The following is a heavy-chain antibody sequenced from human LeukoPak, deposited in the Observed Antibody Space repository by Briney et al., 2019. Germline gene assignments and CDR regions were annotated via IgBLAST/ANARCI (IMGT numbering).Heavy chain of an antibody. CDR1: GFTFSDYY. V-gene: IGHV3-21*01. D-gene: IGHD2-2*01. J-gene: IGHJ4*02. Sequence: PGGSLRLSCAASGFTFSDYYMNWVRQAPGKGLEWVSSISSSGSYIYYADSLKGRFTISRDNAQNSLYLQMNSLRAEDTAVYYCARDSRECSRSTCFKLGCDYWGQGTLVTVSS. CDR3: ARDSRECSRSTCFKLGCDY. CDR2: ISSSGSYI.